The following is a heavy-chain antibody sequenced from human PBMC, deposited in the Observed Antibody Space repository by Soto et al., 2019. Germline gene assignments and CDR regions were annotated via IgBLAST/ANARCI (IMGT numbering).Heavy chain of an antibody. CDR3: AKGRESSGSYRPFDY. D-gene: IGHD3-22*01. Sequence: GSLRLSCAASGFTFSTYAMSWVRQAPGKGLEWVSAISAGAVATNYADSVKGRFTISRDNSKNTLYLQMNSLRAEDTAVYYCAKGRESSGSYRPFDYWGQGALVTVSS. CDR1: GFTFSTYA. V-gene: IGHV3-23*01. J-gene: IGHJ4*02. CDR2: ISAGAVAT.